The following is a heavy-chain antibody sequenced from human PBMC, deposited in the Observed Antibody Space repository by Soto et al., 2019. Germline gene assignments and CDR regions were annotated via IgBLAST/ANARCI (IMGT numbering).Heavy chain of an antibody. V-gene: IGHV4-39*01. CDR1: GGSISSSSYY. CDR2: IYYSGST. D-gene: IGHD2-8*01. Sequence: QLQLQESGPGLVKPSETLSLTCTVSGGSISSSSYYWGWIRQPPGKGLEWIGSIYYSGSTYYNPSLKSRVTISVATSKNQFSLKLSSVTAADTAVYYCARRDGRPGSYYFDYWGQGTLVTVSS. J-gene: IGHJ4*02. CDR3: ARRDGRPGSYYFDY.